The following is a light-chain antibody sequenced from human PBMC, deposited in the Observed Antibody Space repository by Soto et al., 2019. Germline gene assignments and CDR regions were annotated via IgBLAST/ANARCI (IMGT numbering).Light chain of an antibody. J-gene: IGLJ2*01. V-gene: IGLV4-60*02. CDR3: ETWDLNTHVV. Sequence: QSVLTQSSSASASLGSSVKLTCTLSSGHTTYIIAWHQQQPGKAPRYLMKLETSGSYNKGTGVPDRFSGSSSGADRYLTISHLQFEDEADYYCETWDLNTHVVFGGGTQLTLL. CDR1: SGHTTYI. CDR2: LETSGSY.